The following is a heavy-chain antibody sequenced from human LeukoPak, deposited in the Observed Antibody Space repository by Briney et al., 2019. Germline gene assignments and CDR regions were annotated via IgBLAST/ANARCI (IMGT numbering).Heavy chain of an antibody. J-gene: IGHJ6*02. CDR2: INPNSGGT. V-gene: IGHV1-2*02. CDR3: ARVPRCGSGGSCPFQTYYYYGMDV. CDR1: GYTFTGYY. D-gene: IGHD2-15*01. Sequence: ASVKLSCKASGYTFTGYYMHWVRQAPGQGLEWMGWINPNSGGTNYAQKFQGRVTMTRDTSISTAYMELSRLRSDDTAVYYCARVPRCGSGGSCPFQTYYYYGMDVWGQGTTVTVSS.